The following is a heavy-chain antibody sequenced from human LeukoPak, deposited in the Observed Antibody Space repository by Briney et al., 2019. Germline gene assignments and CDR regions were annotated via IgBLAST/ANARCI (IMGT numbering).Heavy chain of an antibody. CDR1: GGSFSGYY. D-gene: IGHD1-7*01. CDR2: INHSGST. J-gene: IGHJ5*02. CDR3: AREVNWNYEWEGWFDP. Sequence: SETLSLTCAVYGGSFSGYYWSWIRQPPGKGLEWIGEINHSGSTNYNPSLKSRVTISVDTSKNQFSLKLSSVTAADTAVYYCAREVNWNYEWEGWFDPWGQGTLVTVSS. V-gene: IGHV4-34*01.